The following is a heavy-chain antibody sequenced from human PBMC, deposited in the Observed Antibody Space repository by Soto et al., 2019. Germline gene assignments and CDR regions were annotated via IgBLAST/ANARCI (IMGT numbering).Heavy chain of an antibody. D-gene: IGHD2-15*01. CDR1: GFTFSSYA. J-gene: IGHJ4*02. CDR3: TRGTRVARQHLDY. V-gene: IGHV3-30*03. Sequence: QVQLVESGGGVVQPGKSLRLSCAASGFTFSSYAMHWARQAPGKGLEWVTVISIRGGEEYYAESVRGRFTISRADSKNTLSLPMDSLRVEDTAVYYCTRGTRVARQHLDYWGQGTLVTVSS. CDR2: ISIRGGEE.